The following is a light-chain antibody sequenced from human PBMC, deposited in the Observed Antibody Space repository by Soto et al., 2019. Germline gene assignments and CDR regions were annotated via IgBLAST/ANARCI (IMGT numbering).Light chain of an antibody. J-gene: IGLJ1*01. CDR3: SSYTSSSTLGLV. CDR2: DVS. Sequence: QSVLTQPASVSGSPGQSITISCTGTSSDVGGYNYVSWYQQHPGKAHKLMIYDVSNRPSGVSNRFSGSKSGNTASLTISGLQAEDEADYYCSSYTSSSTLGLVFGTGTKVT. CDR1: SSDVGGYNY. V-gene: IGLV2-14*01.